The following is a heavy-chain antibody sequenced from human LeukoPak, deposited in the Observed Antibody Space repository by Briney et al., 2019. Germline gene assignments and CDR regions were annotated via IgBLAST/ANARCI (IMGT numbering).Heavy chain of an antibody. CDR1: GDTFSSYA. V-gene: IGHV1-69*13. CDR3: AGEYSYGPAFDY. D-gene: IGHD5-18*01. J-gene: IGHJ4*02. Sequence: GASVKVSCKASGDTFSSYAISWVRQAPGQGLEWMGGIIPIFGTANYAQKFQGRVTITVDESTSTAYMELSSLRSEDTAVYYCAGEYSYGPAFDYWGQGTLVTVSS. CDR2: IIPIFGTA.